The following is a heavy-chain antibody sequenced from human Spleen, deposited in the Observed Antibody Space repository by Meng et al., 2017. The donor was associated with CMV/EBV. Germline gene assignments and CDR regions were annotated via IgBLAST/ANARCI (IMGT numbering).Heavy chain of an antibody. J-gene: IGHJ4*02. CDR2: ISDDGSIK. Sequence: WATSGFTFSYYAFHWVRQAPGKGLEWVAVISDDGSIKYYTDAVKGRFTISRDTSENTLYLQMNSLRRDDTAVYYCARAVAVAAPFEYWGQGTLVTVSS. CDR3: ARAVAVAAPFEY. CDR1: GFTFSYYA. D-gene: IGHD6-19*01. V-gene: IGHV3-30*04.